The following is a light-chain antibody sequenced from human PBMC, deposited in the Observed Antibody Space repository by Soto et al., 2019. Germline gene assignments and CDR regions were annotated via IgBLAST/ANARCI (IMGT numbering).Light chain of an antibody. V-gene: IGLV2-18*02. J-gene: IGLJ1*01. Sequence: QSVLTQPPSVSGSPGQSVAIFCTGTSSDVGSYNRVSWYQQPPGAAPKLMIYEVSNRPSGVPDRFSGSKSGNTAPLTISGLQAEDGADYYCNSYTGSSTYVFGTGTKVTVL. CDR2: EVS. CDR3: NSYTGSSTYV. CDR1: SSDVGSYNR.